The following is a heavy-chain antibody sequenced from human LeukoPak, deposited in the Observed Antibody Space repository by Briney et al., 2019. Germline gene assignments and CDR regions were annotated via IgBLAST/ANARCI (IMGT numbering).Heavy chain of an antibody. Sequence: SETLSLTCTVAGGSLSSYYWSWIRHPPEEGLEWNGYIYYSGGTSYNTSLKSRVPISIDTSKNQFSLKLRSVTAADTAGYYCAKHEAGAGSGGDFDYWGQGTLVTVSS. CDR2: IYYSGGT. CDR1: GGSLSSYY. CDR3: AKHEAGAGSGGDFDY. D-gene: IGHD6-19*01. V-gene: IGHV4-59*08. J-gene: IGHJ4*02.